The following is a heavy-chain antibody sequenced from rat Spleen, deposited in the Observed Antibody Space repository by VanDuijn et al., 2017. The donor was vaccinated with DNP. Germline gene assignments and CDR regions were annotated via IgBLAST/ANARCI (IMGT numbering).Heavy chain of an antibody. CDR2: IIYDGSST. V-gene: IGHV5S10*01. CDR3: ATSSYYGYDYGFAY. Sequence: EVQLVESGGGLVQPGNSLKLSCAASGFTFSDYDMAWVRQSPKKGREWVATIIYDGSSTYYRDSVKGRFTISRDHARSTLYLQMDSLRSEDTATYYCATSSYYGYDYGFAYWGQGTLVTVSS. CDR1: GFTFSDYD. J-gene: IGHJ3*01. D-gene: IGHD1-7*01.